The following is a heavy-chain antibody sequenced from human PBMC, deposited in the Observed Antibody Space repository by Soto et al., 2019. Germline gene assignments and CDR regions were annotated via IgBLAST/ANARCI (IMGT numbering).Heavy chain of an antibody. J-gene: IGHJ4*02. Sequence: SETLSLTCAVYGGSFRGYYWTWIRQPPGKGLEWIGEIDHSGSTNYNPSLKSRVTISVDTSKNQFSLKPASVTAADTAVYYCARVEYTYNYRGLDYWGQGTLVTVSS. V-gene: IGHV4-34*01. CDR1: GGSFRGYY. D-gene: IGHD3-16*01. CDR3: ARVEYTYNYRGLDY. CDR2: IDHSGST.